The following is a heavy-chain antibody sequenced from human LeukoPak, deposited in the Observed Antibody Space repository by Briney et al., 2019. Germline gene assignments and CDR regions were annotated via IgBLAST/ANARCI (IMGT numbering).Heavy chain of an antibody. CDR2: ISYDGSNK. CDR1: GFTFSSYA. CDR3: ARDLCTTVTNY. V-gene: IGHV3-30-3*01. Sequence: GRSLRLSRAASGFTFSSYAMHWVRQAPGKGLEWVAVISYDGSNKYYADSVKGRFTISRDNSKNTLYLQMNSLRAEDTAVYYCARDLCTTVTNYWGQGTLVTVSS. D-gene: IGHD4-17*01. J-gene: IGHJ4*02.